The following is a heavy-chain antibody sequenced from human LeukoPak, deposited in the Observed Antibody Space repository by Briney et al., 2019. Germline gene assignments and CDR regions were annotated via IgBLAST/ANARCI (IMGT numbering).Heavy chain of an antibody. CDR2: SRNKDHRYST. CDR1: GFTFSDYY. CDR3: VRGHDSFDY. D-gene: IGHD3-3*01. Sequence: GGSLRLSCAVSGFTFSDYYMDRVRQAAGKGLEWVGRSRNKDHRYSTEYAASVRGRFTISRDESKNSLFLQMNSLKIEDTAIYYCVRGHDSFDYWGQGTLVTVSS. V-gene: IGHV3-72*01. J-gene: IGHJ4*02.